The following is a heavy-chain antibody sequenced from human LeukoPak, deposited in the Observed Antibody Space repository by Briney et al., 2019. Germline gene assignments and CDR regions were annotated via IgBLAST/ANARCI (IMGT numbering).Heavy chain of an antibody. Sequence: SETLSLTCTVSGGSISSYYWNWIRQPPGKGLEWIGYIYYSGSTNYNPSLKSRVTISVDTSKNQFSLKLRSVTAADTAVYYCARLYLPATRFDYWGQGTLVTVSS. CDR1: GGSISSYY. V-gene: IGHV4-59*01. CDR2: IYYSGST. CDR3: ARLYLPATRFDY. J-gene: IGHJ4*02. D-gene: IGHD5-24*01.